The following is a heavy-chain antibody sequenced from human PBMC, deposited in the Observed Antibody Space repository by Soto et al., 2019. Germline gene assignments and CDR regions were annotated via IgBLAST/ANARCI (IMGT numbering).Heavy chain of an antibody. CDR2: IWYDGSNK. Sequence: GGSLRLSCAASGFTFSSYGMHWVRQAPGKGLEWVAVIWYDGSNKYYADSVKGRFTISRDNSKNTLYLQMNSLRAEDTAVYYCARDSGSSSSGEDYWGQGTLVTVSS. D-gene: IGHD6-6*01. CDR1: GFTFSSYG. J-gene: IGHJ4*02. V-gene: IGHV3-33*08. CDR3: ARDSGSSSSGEDY.